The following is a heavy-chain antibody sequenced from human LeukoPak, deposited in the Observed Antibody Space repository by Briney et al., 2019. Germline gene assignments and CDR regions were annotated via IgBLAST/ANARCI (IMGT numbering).Heavy chain of an antibody. J-gene: IGHJ5*02. CDR1: GFPFSSHA. V-gene: IGHV3-23*01. CDR2: ISNGKT. CDR3: VREAGYCAPVCVKTNWFDP. Sequence: SGGSLRLSCAASGFPFSSHAMSWVRQPPGKGLEWVAAISNGKTYYADSVRGRFAISRDDSTNTVYLHMNSLRDEDTALYHCVREAGYCAPVCVKTNWFDPWGREPWSPSLQ. D-gene: IGHD2-15*01.